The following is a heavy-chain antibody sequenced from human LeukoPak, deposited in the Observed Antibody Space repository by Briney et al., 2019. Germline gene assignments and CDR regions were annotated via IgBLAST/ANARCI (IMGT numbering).Heavy chain of an antibody. CDR1: GFTFSSYA. CDR3: AKDDIAAAGVSYFDY. D-gene: IGHD6-13*01. CDR2: ISGSGGRT. Sequence: QSGGSLRLSCAASGFTFSSYAMSWVRQAPGKGLEWVSAISGSGGRTYYADSVKGRFTISRDNSKNTLYLQMNSLRAEDTAVYYCAKDDIAAAGVSYFDYWGQGTLVTVSS. V-gene: IGHV3-23*01. J-gene: IGHJ4*02.